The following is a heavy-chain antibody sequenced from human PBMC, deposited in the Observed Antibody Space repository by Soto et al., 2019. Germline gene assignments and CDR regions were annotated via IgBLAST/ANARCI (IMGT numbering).Heavy chain of an antibody. CDR2: INHSGST. Sequence: QVQLQQWGAGLLKPSETLSLTCAVYGGSFSGYYWTWIRQPPGTGLEWIGEINHSGSTNYNPSLKSRVTISVDTSKIQFSLTLTSVTAADTAVYYCARDKITGLFDYWGQGTLVTVSS. CDR1: GGSFSGYY. J-gene: IGHJ4*02. D-gene: IGHD2-8*02. CDR3: ARDKITGLFDY. V-gene: IGHV4-34*01.